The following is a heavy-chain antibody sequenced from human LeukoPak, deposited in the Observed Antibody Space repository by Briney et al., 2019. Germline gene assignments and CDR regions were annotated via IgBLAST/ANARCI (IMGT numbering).Heavy chain of an antibody. V-gene: IGHV3-7*03. CDR2: IKQDGSDK. D-gene: IGHD3-10*01. J-gene: IGHJ4*02. CDR3: ARGGSGSYSTFFDY. CDR1: GFTFSTYW. Sequence: GGSLRLSCAASGFTFSTYWMSWVRQAPGKGLEWVANIKQDGSDKYYVDSVKGRFTISRDNAKNSLYLQMNSLRAEGTAVYYCARGGSGSYSTFFDYWGQGALVTVSS.